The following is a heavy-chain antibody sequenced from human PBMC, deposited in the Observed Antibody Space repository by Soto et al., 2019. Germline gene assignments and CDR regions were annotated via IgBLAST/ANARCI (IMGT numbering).Heavy chain of an antibody. CDR1: GGTFSSYA. Sequence: QVQLVQSGAEVKKPGSSVKVSCMASGGTFSSYAISWVRQAPGQGLEWMGGIIPIFGTANYAQKFQGRVTITADESTSTAYMELSSLRSEDTAVYYCARVLHFDSSGYYSPYYYFDYWGQGTLVTVSS. CDR3: ARVLHFDSSGYYSPYYYFDY. CDR2: IIPIFGTA. V-gene: IGHV1-69*01. J-gene: IGHJ4*02. D-gene: IGHD3-22*01.